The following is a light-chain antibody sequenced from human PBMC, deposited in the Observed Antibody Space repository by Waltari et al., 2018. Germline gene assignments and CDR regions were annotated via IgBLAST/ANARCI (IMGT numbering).Light chain of an antibody. V-gene: IGLV3-21*02. CDR1: NIGSKS. CDR2: DNI. J-gene: IGLJ2*01. Sequence: SYILTQAHSVAVAPGQTARIPCGGNNIGSKSGHWYQQKPGQAPVLVLYDNIDRPSGLPERFSGSNSRNMATLTISRVEAGDEADYYCQVWDSDVIFGGGTKLTVL. CDR3: QVWDSDVI.